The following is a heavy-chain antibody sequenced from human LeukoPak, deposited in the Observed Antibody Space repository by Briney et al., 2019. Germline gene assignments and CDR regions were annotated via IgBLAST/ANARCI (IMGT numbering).Heavy chain of an antibody. D-gene: IGHD3-22*01. J-gene: IGHJ4*02. Sequence: GGSLRLPCAASGFTFRIYNMNWVRQAPGKGLEWVSSISSSSTYIYYADSVKGRFTISRDNAKNSLYLQMNSLRAEDTAVYYCARGHSSGYYFFDYWGQGTLVTVSS. CDR3: ARGHSSGYYFFDY. CDR2: ISSSSTYI. V-gene: IGHV3-21*01. CDR1: GFTFRIYN.